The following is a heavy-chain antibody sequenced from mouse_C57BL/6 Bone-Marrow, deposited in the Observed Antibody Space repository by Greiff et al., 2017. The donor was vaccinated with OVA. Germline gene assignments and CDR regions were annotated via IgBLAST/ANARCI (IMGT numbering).Heavy chain of an antibody. Sequence: VQVVESGPELVKPGASVKLSCKASGYTFTSYDINWVKQRPGQGLEWIGWIYPRDGSTKYNEKFKGKATLTVDTSSSTAYMELHSLTSEDSAVYVCASWDMGTTVVASYYYAMDYWGQGTSVTVSS. V-gene: IGHV1-85*01. J-gene: IGHJ4*01. CDR2: IYPRDGST. D-gene: IGHD1-1*01. CDR1: GYTFTSYD. CDR3: ASWDMGTTVVASYYYAMDY.